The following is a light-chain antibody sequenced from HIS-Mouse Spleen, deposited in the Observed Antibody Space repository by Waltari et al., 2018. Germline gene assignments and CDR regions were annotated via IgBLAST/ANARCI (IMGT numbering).Light chain of an antibody. V-gene: IGLV3-21*03. CDR2: DDS. CDR3: QVWDSSSDHVV. J-gene: IGLJ2*01. Sequence: SYVLTQPPSVSVAPGKTARITCGGNNIGSKSVHWYQQKPGQAPVLGVYDDSERPSGIPERFSGSNSGNTATLTISRVEAGDEADYYCQVWDSSSDHVVFGGGTKLTVL. CDR1: NIGSKS.